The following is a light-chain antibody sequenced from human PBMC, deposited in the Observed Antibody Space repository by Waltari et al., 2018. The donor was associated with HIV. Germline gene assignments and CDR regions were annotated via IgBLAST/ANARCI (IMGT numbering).Light chain of an antibody. Sequence: QSALTQPASVSGSPGQSITISCAGTSSDVGHYNLVSWYQQHPGKAPKLIVFEVTNRPSGLSSRFSGSKSDNTASLTISGFQAEDEADYYCCSYTTSDTWVFGGGTKLTVL. CDR2: EVT. J-gene: IGLJ3*02. CDR1: SSDVGHYNL. V-gene: IGLV2-14*01. CDR3: CSYTTSDTWV.